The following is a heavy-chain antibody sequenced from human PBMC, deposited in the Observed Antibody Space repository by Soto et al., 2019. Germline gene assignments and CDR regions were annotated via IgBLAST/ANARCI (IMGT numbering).Heavy chain of an antibody. D-gene: IGHD2-15*01. J-gene: IGHJ6*02. CDR3: ARGAGAATRDYYYYYGMDV. V-gene: IGHV1-69*01. Sequence: QVQLVQSGAEVKKPGSSVKVSCNASGGTFSSYAISWVRQAPGQGLEWMGGIIPIFGTANYAQKFQGRVTITADESTSTAYMELSSLRSEDTAVYYCARGAGAATRDYYYYYGMDVWGQGTTVTVSS. CDR2: IIPIFGTA. CDR1: GGTFSSYA.